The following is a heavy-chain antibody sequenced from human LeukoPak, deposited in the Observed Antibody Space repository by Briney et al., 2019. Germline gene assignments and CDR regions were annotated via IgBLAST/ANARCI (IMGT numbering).Heavy chain of an antibody. CDR3: ARVGRQLGDYGGNSGRYFDY. D-gene: IGHD4-23*01. Sequence: SETLSLTCTVSGGSISSYYWSWIRQPPGKGLEWIGYIYYSGSTNYNPSLKSRVTISVDTSKNQFSLKLSSVTAADTAVYYRARVGRQLGDYGGNSGRYFDYWGQGTLVTVSS. CDR1: GGSISSYY. CDR2: IYYSGST. J-gene: IGHJ4*02. V-gene: IGHV4-59*01.